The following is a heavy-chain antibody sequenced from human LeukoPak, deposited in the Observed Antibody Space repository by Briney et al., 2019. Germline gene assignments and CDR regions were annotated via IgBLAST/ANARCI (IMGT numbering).Heavy chain of an antibody. V-gene: IGHV1-2*02. CDR3: VRGGTTVTTSGTFGDY. CDR2: INPNSGGT. CDR1: GYTFTDHY. J-gene: IGHJ4*02. D-gene: IGHD4-17*01. Sequence: AASVKVSCKASGYTFTDHYIHWVRQAPGQGLEWMGWINPNSGGTKYAQKFQGRVTMTRDTSISTAYMEQKGLRSDDTAVYYCVRGGTTVTTSGTFGDYWGQGTLVTVSS.